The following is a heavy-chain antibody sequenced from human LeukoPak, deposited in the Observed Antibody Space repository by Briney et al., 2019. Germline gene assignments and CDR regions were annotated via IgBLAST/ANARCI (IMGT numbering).Heavy chain of an antibody. D-gene: IGHD6-19*01. CDR2: IYYSGST. CDR3: ARLGIGSGLNLDY. J-gene: IGHJ4*02. V-gene: IGHV4-59*08. CDR1: GGSISSYY. Sequence: SETLSLTCTVSGGSISSYYWSWIRQPPGKGLEWIGYIYYSGSTNYNPSLKSRVTISVDTSKNQFSLKLSSVTAADTAVYYCARLGIGSGLNLDYWGQGTLVTVSS.